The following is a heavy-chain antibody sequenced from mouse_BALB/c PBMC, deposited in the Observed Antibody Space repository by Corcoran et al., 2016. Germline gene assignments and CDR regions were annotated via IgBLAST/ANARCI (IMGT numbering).Heavy chain of an antibody. Sequence: EVQLQQSGAALVKPGASVKLSCTASGFNIKDTYMHWVKQRPEQGLEWIGRIDPANGNTKYDPKFQGKATITADTSPNTAYLQLSSLTSEDTAVYYCARVWDWYFDVWGAGTTVTVSS. CDR2: IDPANGNT. CDR1: GFNIKDTY. D-gene: IGHD4-1*01. J-gene: IGHJ1*01. CDR3: ARVWDWYFDV. V-gene: IGHV14-3*02.